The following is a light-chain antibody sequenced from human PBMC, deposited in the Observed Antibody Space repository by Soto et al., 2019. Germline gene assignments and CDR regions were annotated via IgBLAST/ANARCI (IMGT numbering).Light chain of an antibody. Sequence: QSALTQPASVSGSPGQSITISCTGTSSDVGGYIHVSWYQQHSGKAPKLIIYEINNRPSGVSNRFSGSKSGNTASLTISGLQAEDEADYYCSSYTTSSTLYVFGTGTKVTVL. CDR3: SSYTTSSTLYV. V-gene: IGLV2-14*01. CDR1: SSDVGGYIH. CDR2: EIN. J-gene: IGLJ1*01.